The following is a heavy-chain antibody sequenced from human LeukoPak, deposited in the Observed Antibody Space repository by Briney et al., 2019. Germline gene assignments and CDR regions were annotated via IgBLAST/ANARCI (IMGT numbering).Heavy chain of an antibody. Sequence: GGSLRLSCEASGFTFSSYAMAWVRQAPGKGLEWLSYITSGSNINYADSVKGRFTISRDNAKNSLYLRMNSLRDEDTAVYYCARSANPGVHDFDPWGQGTLVTVSS. V-gene: IGHV3-48*02. J-gene: IGHJ5*02. CDR3: ARSANPGVHDFDP. D-gene: IGHD6-6*01. CDR2: ITSGSNI. CDR1: GFTFSSYA.